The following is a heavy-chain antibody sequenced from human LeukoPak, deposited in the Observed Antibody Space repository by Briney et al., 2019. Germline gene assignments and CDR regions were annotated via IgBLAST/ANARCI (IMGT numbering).Heavy chain of an antibody. J-gene: IGHJ4*02. CDR3: ARDLSRQLVRGFDY. Sequence: GGALRLSCAESGDTFSRYRMHWVREALGEGGGWGSRISSDESSTTYADSVKGRFTISRDNAKNTLYLQMNSLRAEDTAVYYCARDLSRQLVRGFDYWGQGTLVTVSS. CDR2: ISSDESST. CDR1: GDTFSRYR. V-gene: IGHV3-74*01. D-gene: IGHD6-13*01.